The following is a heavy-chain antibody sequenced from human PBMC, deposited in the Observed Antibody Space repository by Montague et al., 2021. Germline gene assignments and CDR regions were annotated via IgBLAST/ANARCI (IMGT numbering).Heavy chain of an antibody. Sequence: SETLSLTCTVSRSLINSDYYWGWIRQPPGKGLEWMGSVSHGGRTYYNPSLKSRVTISVDTSNNHFSLKLSSVTAADTAMYYCARERDRYYYMDIWGNGTTITVSS. V-gene: IGHV4-38-2*02. CDR3: ARERDRYYYMDI. CDR1: RSLINSDYY. CDR2: VSHGGRT. J-gene: IGHJ6*03.